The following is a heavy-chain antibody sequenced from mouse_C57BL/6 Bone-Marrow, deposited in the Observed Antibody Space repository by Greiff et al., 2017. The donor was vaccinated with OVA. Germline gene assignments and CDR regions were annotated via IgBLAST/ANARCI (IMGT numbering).Heavy chain of an antibody. V-gene: IGHV1-5*01. CDR3: TREWGLRRDYAMDY. D-gene: IGHD2-4*01. Sequence: DVQLQESGTVLARPGASVKMSCKTSGYTFTSYWMHWVKQRPGQGLEWIGAIYPGNSDTSYNQKFKGKAKLTAVTSASTAYMELSSLTNEDSAVYYCTREWGLRRDYAMDYWGQGTSVTVSS. CDR1: GYTFTSYW. J-gene: IGHJ4*01. CDR2: IYPGNSDT.